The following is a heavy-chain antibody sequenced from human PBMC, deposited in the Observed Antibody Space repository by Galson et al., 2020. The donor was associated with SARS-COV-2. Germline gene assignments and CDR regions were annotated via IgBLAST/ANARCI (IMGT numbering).Heavy chain of an antibody. CDR1: GYTITELS. D-gene: IGHD2-21*02. V-gene: IGHV1-24*01. Sequence: ASVKVYCKVSGYTITELSMHWVRQAPGKGLEWMGGFDPEDGATIYAQKFQGRVTMTEDTSTDTAYMELSSLRSEDTAVYYCASEPAYCGGDCTRSGYGMDVWGQGTTVTVSS. CDR3: ASEPAYCGGDCTRSGYGMDV. CDR2: FDPEDGAT. J-gene: IGHJ6*02.